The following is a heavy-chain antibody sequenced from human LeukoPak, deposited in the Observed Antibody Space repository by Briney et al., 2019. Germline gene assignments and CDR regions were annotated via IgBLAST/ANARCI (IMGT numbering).Heavy chain of an antibody. Sequence: PGGSLRLSCAASGFTFSSYSMNWVRQAPGKGLEWVSSISSGSSYIYYADSMKGRFTISRDNAKNSLYLQMSSLRAEDTAVYYCARVWEXYKCFD. J-gene: IGHJ4*01. V-gene: IGHV3-21*01. CDR1: GFTFSSYS. CDR3: ARVWEXYKCFD. CDR2: ISSGSSYI. D-gene: IGHD1-26*01.